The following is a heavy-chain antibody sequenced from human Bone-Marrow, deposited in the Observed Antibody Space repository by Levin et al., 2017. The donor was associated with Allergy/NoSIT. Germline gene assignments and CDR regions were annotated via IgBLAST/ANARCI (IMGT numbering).Heavy chain of an antibody. CDR1: GFTISSNY. Sequence: AGGSLRLSCAASGFTISSNYMSWVRQAPGKRLEWVSVIYSGGSTYYADSVKGRFTISRDNSKNTLYLQMNSLRAEDTAVYYCARGIGGYSGYYAMDVWGQGTTVTVSS. CDR3: ARGIGGYSGYYAMDV. D-gene: IGHD3-22*01. J-gene: IGHJ6*02. CDR2: IYSGGST. V-gene: IGHV3-53*01.